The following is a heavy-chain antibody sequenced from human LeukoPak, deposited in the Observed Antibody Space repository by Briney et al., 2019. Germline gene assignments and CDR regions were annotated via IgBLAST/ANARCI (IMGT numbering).Heavy chain of an antibody. CDR2: ISPKNGDT. J-gene: IGHJ4*02. V-gene: IGHV1-18*01. Sequence: ASVKVSCKASGYTFHSYDISWVRQAPGQGLEWMGRISPKNGDTSYAQKLQGRVTMTTDTSTNTAYMELRSLRSDDTAVYYCARSPATVTTRGDYWGQGTLVTVPS. D-gene: IGHD4-17*01. CDR3: ARSPATVTTRGDY. CDR1: GYTFHSYD.